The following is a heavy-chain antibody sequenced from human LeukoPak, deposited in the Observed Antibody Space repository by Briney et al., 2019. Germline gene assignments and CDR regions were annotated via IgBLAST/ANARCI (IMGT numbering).Heavy chain of an antibody. J-gene: IGHJ4*02. CDR2: ISAYNGNT. CDR1: GYTFTSYG. Sequence: ASVKVSCKASGYTFTSYGISWVRQAPGQGLEWMGWISAYNGNTNYAQKLQGRVTMTTDTSTSTAYMELRSLRSDDTAVYYCASHRSVCSSTSCFDFDYWGQGTLVTVSS. D-gene: IGHD2-2*01. V-gene: IGHV1-18*01. CDR3: ASHRSVCSSTSCFDFDY.